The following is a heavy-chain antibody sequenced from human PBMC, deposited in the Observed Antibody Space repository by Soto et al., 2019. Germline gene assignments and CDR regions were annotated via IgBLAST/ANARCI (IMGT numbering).Heavy chain of an antibody. CDR1: GFSFSTYA. J-gene: IGHJ5*02. Sequence: QVQLVESGGGVVQPGRSLRLSCAASGFSFSTYAMHWVRQAPGKGLEWVAVISYDGSNKYYADSVKGRFTISRDNCKNTLYLQMNSLRAEDTAVYYCARAKDGYSRFDPWGQGTLVTVSS. D-gene: IGHD4-4*01. CDR2: ISYDGSNK. CDR3: ARAKDGYSRFDP. V-gene: IGHV3-30-3*01.